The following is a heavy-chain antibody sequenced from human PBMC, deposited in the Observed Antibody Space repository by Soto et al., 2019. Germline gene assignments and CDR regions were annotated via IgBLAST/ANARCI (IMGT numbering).Heavy chain of an antibody. CDR3: ARIRMVGDYDFWSGWPYGMDV. CDR1: GFSLSTSGMC. V-gene: IGHV2-70*01. D-gene: IGHD3-3*01. CDR2: IDWDDDK. Sequence: SGPTLVNPTQTLTLTCTFSGFSLSTSGMCVSWIRQPPGKALEWLALIDWDDDKYYSTSLKTRLTISKDTSKNQVVLTMTNMDPVDTATYYCARIRMVGDYDFWSGWPYGMDVWGQGTTVTVSS. J-gene: IGHJ6*02.